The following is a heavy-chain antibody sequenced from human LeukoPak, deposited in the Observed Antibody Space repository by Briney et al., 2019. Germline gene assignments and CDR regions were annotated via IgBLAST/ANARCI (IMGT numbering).Heavy chain of an antibody. V-gene: IGHV4-61*02. CDR1: GGSISSGSYY. J-gene: IGHJ3*02. Sequence: SETLSLTCTVSGGSISSGSYYWSWIRQPAGKGLEWIGRIYTSGSTDYNPSLKSRVTMSVDTSKNQFSLELSSVTAADTAVYYCAREGYCSSTSCYSNAFDIWGQGTMVTVSS. CDR2: IYTSGST. D-gene: IGHD2-2*01. CDR3: AREGYCSSTSCYSNAFDI.